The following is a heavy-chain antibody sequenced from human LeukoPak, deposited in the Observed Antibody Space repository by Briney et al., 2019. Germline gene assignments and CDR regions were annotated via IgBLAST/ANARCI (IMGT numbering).Heavy chain of an antibody. Sequence: GESLKISCKGSGYRFASYWISWVRQMPGKGLEWMGRIDPSDSHNNYSPSFQGHVTISVDKSISTAYLQWSSLKASDTAMYYCARQYHYDSSGYPYAFEIWGPGTLVTVSS. CDR1: GYRFASYW. J-gene: IGHJ3*02. CDR3: ARQYHYDSSGYPYAFEI. CDR2: IDPSDSHN. D-gene: IGHD3-22*01. V-gene: IGHV5-10-1*01.